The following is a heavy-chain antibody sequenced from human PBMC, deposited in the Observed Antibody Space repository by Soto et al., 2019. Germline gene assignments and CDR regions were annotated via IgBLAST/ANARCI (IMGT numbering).Heavy chain of an antibody. J-gene: IGHJ4*02. Sequence: GGSPTLSCAASGFSFRSYSMNWVRQAPGKGLEWISYISSSTSTIYYADSVKGRFTISRDTAKNSLYLQMNSLRDEDTAIYYCAREDRGSYGVLDYWGQGTQVTVSS. D-gene: IGHD5-18*01. CDR1: GFSFRSYS. V-gene: IGHV3-48*02. CDR2: ISSSTSTI. CDR3: AREDRGSYGVLDY.